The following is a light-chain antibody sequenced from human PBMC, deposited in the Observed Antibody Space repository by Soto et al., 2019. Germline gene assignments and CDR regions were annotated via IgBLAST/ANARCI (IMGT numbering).Light chain of an antibody. Sequence: EIVLTQSPATLSLSPGERATLSCRASQSVSSNLAWYQQKPGQAPRLLIYDASTRATGIPARFSGSGSGIEFTLTISSLQSEDFAVYYCQQYNNWPPGTFGQGTKVEIK. J-gene: IGKJ1*01. CDR3: QQYNNWPPGT. V-gene: IGKV3-15*01. CDR1: QSVSSN. CDR2: DAS.